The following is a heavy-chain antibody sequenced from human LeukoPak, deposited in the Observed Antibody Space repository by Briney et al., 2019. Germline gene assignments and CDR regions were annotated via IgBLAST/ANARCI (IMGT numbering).Heavy chain of an antibody. CDR3: ARGDYAYYGMDV. J-gene: IGHJ6*02. CDR1: GFTFSSYG. Sequence: PGGSLRISCAASGFTFSSYGMHWVRQAPGKGLEWVAVIWYDGSNKYYADSVKGRFTISRDNSKNTLYLQMNSLRAEDTAVYYCARGDYAYYGMDVWGQGTTVTVSS. CDR2: IWYDGSNK. V-gene: IGHV3-33*01.